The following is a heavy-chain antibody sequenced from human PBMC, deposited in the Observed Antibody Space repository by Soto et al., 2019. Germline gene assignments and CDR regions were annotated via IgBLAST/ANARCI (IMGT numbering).Heavy chain of an antibody. CDR2: IYSGGST. CDR1: GFTVGSNY. J-gene: IGHJ5*02. CDR3: AREAMGWFDP. D-gene: IGHD5-18*01. V-gene: IGHV3-53*01. Sequence: GGSLRLSCAASGFTVGSNYMSWVRQAPGKGLEWVSVIYSGGSTYYADSVKGRFTISRDNSKNTLYLQMNSLRAEDTAVYYCAREAMGWFDPWGQGTLVTVSS.